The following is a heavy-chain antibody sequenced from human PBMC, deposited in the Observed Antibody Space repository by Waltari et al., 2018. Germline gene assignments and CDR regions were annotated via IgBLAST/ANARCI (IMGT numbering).Heavy chain of an antibody. Sequence: QVQLVQSGAEVKKPGASVKVSCRPSGYTSTTYDINWVRQATGQGLEWMGWMNPNSGNAGYAQKFQGRLTLTWDTSMNIAYMELSSLRSEDTALYYCARNAHYYFNYWGQGTLITVSS. D-gene: IGHD2-8*01. J-gene: IGHJ4*02. CDR2: MNPNSGNA. V-gene: IGHV1-8*02. CDR3: ARNAHYYFNY. CDR1: GYTSTTYD.